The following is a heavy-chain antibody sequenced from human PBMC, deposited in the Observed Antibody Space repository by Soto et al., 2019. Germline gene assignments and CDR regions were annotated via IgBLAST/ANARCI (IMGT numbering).Heavy chain of an antibody. J-gene: IGHJ6*02. CDR3: ANCGIAVAPYYYGMDV. Sequence: GGSLRLSCAASGFTFSSYGMHWVRQAPGKGLEWVAVISYDGSNKYYADSVKGRFTISRDNSKNTLYLQMNSLRAEDTAVYYCANCGIAVAPYYYGMDVWGQGTTVTVSS. D-gene: IGHD6-19*01. V-gene: IGHV3-30*18. CDR2: ISYDGSNK. CDR1: GFTFSSYG.